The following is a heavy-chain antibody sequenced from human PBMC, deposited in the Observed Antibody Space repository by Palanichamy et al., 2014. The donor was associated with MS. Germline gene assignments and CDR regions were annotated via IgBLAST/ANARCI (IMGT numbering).Heavy chain of an antibody. J-gene: IGHJ4*02. V-gene: IGHV1-69*01. CDR2: GIPISGPA. Sequence: SAYGIGWMRQAPGQGLEWVGGGIPISGPARYAQKFQGRVTITADESTTTVYMELSNLRSEDTAVYYCARARFSTDWYSYHYWGQGTLVSVSS. CDR3: ARARFSTDWYSYHY. CDR1: SAYG. D-gene: IGHD2-21*02.